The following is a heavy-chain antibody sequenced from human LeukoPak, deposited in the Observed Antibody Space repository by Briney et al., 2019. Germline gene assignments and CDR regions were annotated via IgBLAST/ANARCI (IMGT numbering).Heavy chain of an antibody. J-gene: IGHJ6*02. Sequence: GGSLRLSCAASGFTFSSYAMSWVRQAPGKGLKWVSAISGSGGSTYYADSVKGRFTISRDNSKNTLYLQMNSLRAEDTAVYYCAKDLYYYGSGSYPYYYYGMDVWGQGTTVTVSS. CDR3: AKDLYYYGSGSYPYYYYGMDV. D-gene: IGHD3-10*01. V-gene: IGHV3-23*01. CDR1: GFTFSSYA. CDR2: ISGSGGST.